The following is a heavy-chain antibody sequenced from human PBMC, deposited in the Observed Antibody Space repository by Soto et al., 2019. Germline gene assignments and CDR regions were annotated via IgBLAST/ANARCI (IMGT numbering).Heavy chain of an antibody. CDR1: GYTFTSYA. Sequence: GASVKVSCKASGYTFTSYAMHWVRQAPGQRLEWMGWINAGNGNTKYSQKFQGRVTITRDTSASTAYMELSSLRSEDTAVYYCARESTYSSGWYYAFDIWSQGTMVTVSS. D-gene: IGHD6-19*01. CDR2: INAGNGNT. CDR3: ARESTYSSGWYYAFDI. J-gene: IGHJ3*02. V-gene: IGHV1-3*01.